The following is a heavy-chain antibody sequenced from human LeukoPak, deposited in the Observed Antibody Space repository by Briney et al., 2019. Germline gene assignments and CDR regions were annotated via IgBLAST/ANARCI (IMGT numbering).Heavy chain of an antibody. CDR1: GGSISSYY. CDR3: ARSHSVWTSFDY. CDR2: IYYSGST. D-gene: IGHD3/OR15-3a*01. V-gene: IGHV4-59*01. J-gene: IGHJ4*02. Sequence: KSSETLSLTCTVSGGSISSYYWSWIRQPPGKGLGGIGYIYYSGSTNYNPSLKSRVTISVDTSKNQFSLKLSSVTAADTAVYYCARSHSVWTSFDYWGQGTLVTVSS.